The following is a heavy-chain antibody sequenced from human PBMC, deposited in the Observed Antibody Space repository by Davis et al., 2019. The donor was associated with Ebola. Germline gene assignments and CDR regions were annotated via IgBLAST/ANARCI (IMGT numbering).Heavy chain of an antibody. CDR2: INAGNGNT. V-gene: IGHV1-3*01. CDR1: GYTFTSYA. CDR3: ARAVVVVAAYYFDY. J-gene: IGHJ4*02. D-gene: IGHD2-15*01. Sequence: ASVKVSCKTSGYTFTSYAMHWVRQAPGQRLEWMGWINAGNGNTKYSQKFQGRVTITRDTSASTAYMELSSLRSEDTAVYYCARAVVVVAAYYFDYWGQGTLVTVSS.